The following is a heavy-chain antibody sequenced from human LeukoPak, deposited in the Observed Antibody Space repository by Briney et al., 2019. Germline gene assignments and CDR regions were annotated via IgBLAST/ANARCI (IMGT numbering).Heavy chain of an antibody. D-gene: IGHD3-10*01. CDR3: ARANCGSGSYYGDY. CDR1: GYTFTSYG. V-gene: IGHV1-18*01. CDR2: ISAYNGNT. J-gene: IGHJ4*02. Sequence: ASVKVSCKASGYTFTSYGISWVRQAPGQGLEWMGWISAYNGNTNYAQKLQGRVTMTTDTSTSTAYMELRSLGSDDTAVYYCARANCGSGSYYGDYWGQGTLVTVSS.